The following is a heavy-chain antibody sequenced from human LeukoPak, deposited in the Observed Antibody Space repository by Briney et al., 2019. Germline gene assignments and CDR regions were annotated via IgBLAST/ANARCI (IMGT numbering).Heavy chain of an antibody. D-gene: IGHD3-22*01. J-gene: IGHJ3*02. V-gene: IGHV1-46*01. Sequence: ASVKVSCKASGYTFTSYYMHWVRQAPGQGLEWMGIINPSGGSTSYAQKFQGRVTMTRDTSTSTVYMELSSLRSEDTAVYYCARPPSRDYYDNRHAFNIWGQGTMVTVSS. CDR2: INPSGGST. CDR1: GYTFTSYY. CDR3: ARPPSRDYYDNRHAFNI.